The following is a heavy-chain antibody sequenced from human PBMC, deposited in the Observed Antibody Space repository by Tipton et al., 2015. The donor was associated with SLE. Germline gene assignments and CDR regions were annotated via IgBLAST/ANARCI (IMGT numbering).Heavy chain of an antibody. CDR3: TRGLGDMDV. J-gene: IGHJ6*03. CDR1: GFTFGDYA. Sequence: SLRLSCTASGFTFGDYAMSWVRQAPGKGLVGVGFIRSKAYGGTTEYAASVKGRFTISRDDSKSIAYLQMNSLKTEDTAVYYCTRGLGDMDVWGKGTTVTVSS. D-gene: IGHD3-16*01. V-gene: IGHV3-49*04. CDR2: IRSKAYGGTT.